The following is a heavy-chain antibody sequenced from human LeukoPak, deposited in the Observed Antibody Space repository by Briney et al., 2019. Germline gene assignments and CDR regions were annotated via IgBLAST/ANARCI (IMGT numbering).Heavy chain of an antibody. Sequence: PGGSLRLSCAASGFTFSNYGMHWVRQAPGKGLEWVAVISHDGSTKFYADSVKGRFTISRDNSKNTLDLQMYSLRAEDTAVYFCAKEPTSYGSGWYFQHWGQGALVTVSS. CDR3: AKEPTSYGSGWYFQH. D-gene: IGHD6-25*01. CDR2: ISHDGSTK. V-gene: IGHV3-30*18. CDR1: GFTFSNYG. J-gene: IGHJ1*01.